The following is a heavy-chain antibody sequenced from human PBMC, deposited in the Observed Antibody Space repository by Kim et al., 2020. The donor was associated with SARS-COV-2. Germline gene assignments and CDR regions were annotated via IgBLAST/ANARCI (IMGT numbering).Heavy chain of an antibody. CDR2: ISYDGSNK. V-gene: IGHV3-30*18. CDR3: AKERSGSFYFDY. D-gene: IGHD1-26*01. J-gene: IGHJ4*02. Sequence: GESLRLSCAASGFTFSSYGMHWVRQAPGKGLEWVAVISYDGSNKYYADSVKGRFTISRDNSKNTLYLQMNSLRAEDTAVYYCAKERSGSFYFDYWGQGTLVTVSS. CDR1: GFTFSSYG.